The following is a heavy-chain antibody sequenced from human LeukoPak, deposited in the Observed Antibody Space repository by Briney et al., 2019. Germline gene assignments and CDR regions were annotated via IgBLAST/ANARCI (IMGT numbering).Heavy chain of an antibody. V-gene: IGHV4-59*01. CDR2: IYYSGST. CDR1: GGSISSYY. D-gene: IGHD3-10*01. Sequence: SETLSLTCTVSGGSISSYYWSWIRQPPGKGLEWIGYIYYSGSTNYNPSLKSRVTISVDTSKNQFSLKLSSVTAADTAVYYCARVVENGSGSYLWWFDPWGQGTLVTVSS. CDR3: ARVVENGSGSYLWWFDP. J-gene: IGHJ5*02.